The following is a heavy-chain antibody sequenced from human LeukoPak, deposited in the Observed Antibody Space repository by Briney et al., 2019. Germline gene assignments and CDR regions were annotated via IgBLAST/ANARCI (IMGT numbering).Heavy chain of an antibody. J-gene: IGHJ4*02. CDR3: ATASSGLLSYFDY. D-gene: IGHD3-3*01. CDR1: GYTFTSYY. V-gene: IGHV1-46*01. Sequence: ASVKVSCKASGYTFTSYYMHWVRQAPGQGLEWMGIINPSGGSTSYAQKFQGRVTMTEDTSTDTAYMELSSLRSEDTAVYYCATASSGLLSYFDYWGQGTLVTVSS. CDR2: INPSGGST.